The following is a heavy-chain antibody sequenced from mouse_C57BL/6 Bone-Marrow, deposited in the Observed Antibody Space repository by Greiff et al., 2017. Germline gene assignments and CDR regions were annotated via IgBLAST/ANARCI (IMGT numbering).Heavy chain of an antibody. CDR1: GYTFTSYW. D-gene: IGHD2-13*01. CDR3: ARSGRPDY. CDR2: IDPSDSYT. J-gene: IGHJ1*03. Sequence: QVQLQQPGAELVMPGTSVKLSCKASGYTFTSYWMHWVKQRPGQGLEWIGVIDPSDSYTNYNQKFKGKATLTVDTSSSTAYMQLSSLTAEDSAVXYCARSGRPDYWGKGTTVTVSS. V-gene: IGHV1-59*01.